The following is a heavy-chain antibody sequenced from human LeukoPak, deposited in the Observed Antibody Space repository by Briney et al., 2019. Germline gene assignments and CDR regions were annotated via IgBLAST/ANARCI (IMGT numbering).Heavy chain of an antibody. CDR1: GGSISSYY. Sequence: SETLSLTCTVSGGSISSYYWSWIRQPPGKGLEWIGYIYYSGSTNYNPPLKSRVTISVDTSKNQFSLKLSSVTAADTAVYYCARGGGASYPDYWGQGTLVTVSS. J-gene: IGHJ4*02. CDR3: ARGGGASYPDY. CDR2: IYYSGST. V-gene: IGHV4-59*12. D-gene: IGHD1-26*01.